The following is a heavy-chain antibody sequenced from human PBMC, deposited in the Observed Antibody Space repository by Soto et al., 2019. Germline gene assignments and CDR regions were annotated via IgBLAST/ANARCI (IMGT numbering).Heavy chain of an antibody. CDR3: ATTATGWFRAFEI. CDR2: ISGSGGTT. V-gene: IGHV3-23*01. J-gene: IGHJ3*02. Sequence: EVQLLESGGGLVQPGGSLRLSCAASGFTFSSYAMSWVRQAPGKGLEWVSAISGSGGTTYYADSVKGRFTFSRDNSKNTLYLQMNSLRAEDTAVYYCATTATGWFRAFEIWGQGTMVTVSS. D-gene: IGHD6-19*01. CDR1: GFTFSSYA.